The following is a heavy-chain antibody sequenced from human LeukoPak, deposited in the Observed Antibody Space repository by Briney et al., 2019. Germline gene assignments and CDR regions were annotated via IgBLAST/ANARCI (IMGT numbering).Heavy chain of an antibody. D-gene: IGHD6-19*01. Sequence: QPGGSLRLSCAASGFTFSSYAMSWVRQAPGKGLEWVSAISGSGGSTYYADSVKGRFTISRDNSKNTLYLQMNSLRAEDTAVYYCARGRLSSGWYRKRGSWFDPWGQGTLVTVSS. CDR2: ISGSGGST. CDR3: ARGRLSSGWYRKRGSWFDP. CDR1: GFTFSSYA. V-gene: IGHV3-23*01. J-gene: IGHJ5*02.